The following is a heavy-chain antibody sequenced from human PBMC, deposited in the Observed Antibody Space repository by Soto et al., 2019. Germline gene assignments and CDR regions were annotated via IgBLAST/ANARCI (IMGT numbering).Heavy chain of an antibody. CDR1: GFTFSSYG. CDR3: AKDGYYHDSSGYPDY. D-gene: IGHD3-22*01. CDR2: ISYDGSNK. V-gene: IGHV3-30*18. Sequence: GGSLRLSCAASGFTFSSYGMHWVRQAPGKGLEWVAVISYDGSNKYYADSVKGRFTISRDNSKNTLYLQMNSLRAEDTAVYYCAKDGYYHDSSGYPDYWGQGTLVTVSS. J-gene: IGHJ4*02.